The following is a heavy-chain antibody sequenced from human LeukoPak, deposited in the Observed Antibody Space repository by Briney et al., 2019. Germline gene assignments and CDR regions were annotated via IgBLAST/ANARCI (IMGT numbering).Heavy chain of an antibody. CDR2: IYASGST. V-gene: IGHV4-4*07. D-gene: IGHD6-6*01. CDR1: GGSISSY. CDR3: ARDSNLEYSSSRGLGR. Sequence: SETLSLTXTVSGGSISSYWSWIRQPAGKGLDWIGRIYASGSTYYNPSLKSRVTMSVDTSKNQFSLRLTTVTAADTAVYYCARDSNLEYSSSRGLGRWGQGTLVTVSS. J-gene: IGHJ4*02.